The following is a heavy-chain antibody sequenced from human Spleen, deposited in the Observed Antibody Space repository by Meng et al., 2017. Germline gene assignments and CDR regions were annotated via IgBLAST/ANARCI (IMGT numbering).Heavy chain of an antibody. Sequence: VQLVQFGAEVKKPGASVKVSCKASGYTFTSYDINWVRQATGQGLEWIGWISAHNGHTNYAQSLQGRVTMTTDTSTSIAYMDLRSLTSDDTAVYYCARDEDISAAGYLLGDFWGQGTLVTVSS. V-gene: IGHV1-18*01. J-gene: IGHJ4*02. D-gene: IGHD6-13*01. CDR3: ARDEDISAAGYLLGDF. CDR1: GYTFTSYD. CDR2: ISAHNGHT.